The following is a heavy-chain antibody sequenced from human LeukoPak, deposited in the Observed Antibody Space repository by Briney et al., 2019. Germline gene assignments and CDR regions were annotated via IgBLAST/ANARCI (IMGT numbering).Heavy chain of an antibody. V-gene: IGHV3-74*01. CDR3: SRDRLGEHLDY. D-gene: IGHD3-10*01. CDR1: GFTFSSYW. Sequence: PGGSLRLSCAASGFTFSSYWMHWVRQAPGKGLVWVSRINSDGSSTSYADSVKGRFTISRDNDKNTLYLQMNSLRAEDTAVYYCSRDRLGEHLDYWGQGTLVTVSS. J-gene: IGHJ4*02. CDR2: INSDGSST.